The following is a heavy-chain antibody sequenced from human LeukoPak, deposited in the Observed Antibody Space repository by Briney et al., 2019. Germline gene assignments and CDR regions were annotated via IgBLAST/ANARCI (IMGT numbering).Heavy chain of an antibody. CDR2: ISVDGESA. CDR1: GFSVSTSG. J-gene: IGHJ4*02. Sequence: GGSLRLSCTVSGFSVSTSGMSWLRQAQGKGLQTISAISVDGESAYYADSVKGRFTISRDNSKNTLYLQMNSLRVEDTAVYYCAQGYSSGWYPHWGQGSLVSVSS. V-gene: IGHV3-23*01. CDR3: AQGYSSGWYPH. D-gene: IGHD6-19*01.